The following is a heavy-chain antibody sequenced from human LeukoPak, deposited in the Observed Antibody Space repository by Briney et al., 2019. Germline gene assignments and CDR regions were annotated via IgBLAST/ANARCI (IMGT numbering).Heavy chain of an antibody. Sequence: PSETLSLTCTVSGGSVSSGSYYWSWIRQPPGKGLEWIGHIYYSGSTNYNPSLKSRVTISVDTSKNQFSLKLSSVTAADTAVYYCARERDYGDYGLDYWGQGTLVTVSS. CDR1: GGSVSSGSYY. CDR2: IYYSGST. V-gene: IGHV4-61*01. D-gene: IGHD4-17*01. J-gene: IGHJ4*02. CDR3: ARERDYGDYGLDY.